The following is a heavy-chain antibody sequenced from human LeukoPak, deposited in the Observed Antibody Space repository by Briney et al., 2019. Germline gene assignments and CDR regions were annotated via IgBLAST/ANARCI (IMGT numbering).Heavy chain of an antibody. J-gene: IGHJ4*02. Sequence: GGSLRLSCAASGFTFSSYAMHWVRPAPGKGLEWVAVISYDGSNKYYADSVKGRFTISRDNSKNTLYLQMNSLRAEDTAVYYCARGSVVVVPAAGHDYWGQGTLVTVSS. D-gene: IGHD2-2*01. CDR3: ARGSVVVVPAAGHDY. V-gene: IGHV3-30*01. CDR1: GFTFSSYA. CDR2: ISYDGSNK.